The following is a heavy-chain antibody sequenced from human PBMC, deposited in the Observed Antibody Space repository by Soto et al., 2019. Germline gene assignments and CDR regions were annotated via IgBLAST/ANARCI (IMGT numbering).Heavy chain of an antibody. CDR2: IDWDDDK. V-gene: IGHV2-70*13. Sequence: ESGPTLVNPTQTLTLTCTFSGFSLSTSGMCVSWIRQPPGKALEWLALIDWDDDKYYSTSLKTRLTISKDTSKNQVVLTMTNMDPVDTATYYCARIYWGRDGYNRHYYYYGMDVWGQGTTVTVSS. CDR3: ARIYWGRDGYNRHYYYYGMDV. D-gene: IGHD2-21*01. J-gene: IGHJ6*02. CDR1: GFSLSTSGMC.